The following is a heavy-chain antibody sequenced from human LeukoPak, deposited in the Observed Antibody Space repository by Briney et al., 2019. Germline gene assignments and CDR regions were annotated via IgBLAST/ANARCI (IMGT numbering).Heavy chain of an antibody. CDR2: IYNRGTT. D-gene: IGHD1-26*01. Sequence: SETLSLTCTVSGGSISDYHWTWIRQPPGKALEYIGYIYNRGTTYYNLSLKSRVTISADTSKKQFSLKLTSLTAADTAVYYCARIMLSWREFDCWGQGTLVTVSS. V-gene: IGHV4-59*01. CDR1: GGSISDYH. J-gene: IGHJ4*02. CDR3: ARIMLSWREFDC.